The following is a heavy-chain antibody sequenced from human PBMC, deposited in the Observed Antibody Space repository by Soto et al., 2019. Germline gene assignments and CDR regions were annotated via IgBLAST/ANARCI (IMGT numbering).Heavy chain of an antibody. CDR3: AAMKTY. J-gene: IGHJ4*02. CDR1: GFNFKNAW. Sequence: EVQQVESGGGLVKPGGSLRLSCAASGFNFKNAWMNWVRQAPGKGLEWVGRIKSETDGGTTDYAAPVKGRFTISRDDSKSTLFLQMNSLKTEDTGVYYCAAMKTYWGQGTPVTVPS. D-gene: IGHD3-16*01. CDR2: IKSETDGGTT. V-gene: IGHV3-15*07.